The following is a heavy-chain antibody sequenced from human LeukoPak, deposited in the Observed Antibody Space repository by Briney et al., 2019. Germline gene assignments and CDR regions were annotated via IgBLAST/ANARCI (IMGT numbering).Heavy chain of an antibody. CDR3: VRDWGYDSSGYWQKYFDT. J-gene: IGHJ4*02. D-gene: IGHD3-22*01. CDR2: IYPDGSTT. V-gene: IGHV3-74*01. Sequence: GGSLRLSCATSGFSISTYWIHWVRQAPGKGLVWVSRIYPDGSTTYYADSVKGRITISRDNAKNTLYLQMNSLRAEDTAVYYCVRDWGYDSSGYWQKYFDTWGQGTLVTVSS. CDR1: GFSISTYW.